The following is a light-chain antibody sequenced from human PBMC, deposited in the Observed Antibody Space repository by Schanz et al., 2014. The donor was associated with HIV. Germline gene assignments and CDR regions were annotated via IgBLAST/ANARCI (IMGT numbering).Light chain of an antibody. V-gene: IGLV1-40*01. Sequence: QSVLTQPPSVSGAPGQRVTISCAGTSSNIGAGYDVHWYQQLPGTAPKLLIYGNNNRPSGIPDRFSGSKSDTSASLAITGLQSEDEADYFCQSFDSSLNGVVFGGGTKLTV. CDR1: SSNIGAGYD. CDR2: GNN. CDR3: QSFDSSLNGVV. J-gene: IGLJ3*02.